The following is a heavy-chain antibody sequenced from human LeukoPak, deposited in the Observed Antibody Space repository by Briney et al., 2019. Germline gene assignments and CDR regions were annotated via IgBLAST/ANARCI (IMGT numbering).Heavy chain of an antibody. D-gene: IGHD3-3*01. CDR1: GGSISSHY. CDR3: ARDVTIFGVAVGYYYMDV. Sequence: SETLSLTCTVSGGSISSHYWSWIRQPPGKGLEWIGYIYYSGSTNYNHSLKSRVTISVDTSKNQFSLKLSSVTAADTAVYYCARDVTIFGVAVGYYYMDVWGKGTTVTVSS. V-gene: IGHV4-59*11. J-gene: IGHJ6*03. CDR2: IYYSGST.